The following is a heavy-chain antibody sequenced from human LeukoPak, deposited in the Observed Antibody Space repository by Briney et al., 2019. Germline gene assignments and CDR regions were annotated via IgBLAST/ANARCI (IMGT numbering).Heavy chain of an antibody. CDR1: GASISSYY. D-gene: IGHD1-26*01. CDR2: IYTSGST. J-gene: IGHJ3*02. V-gene: IGHV4-4*07. CDR3: ARVVGATYDAFDI. Sequence: SETLSLTCTGSGASISSYYWSCIRQPAGKGLEGIGRIYTSGSTNYNPSLKSRVTMSVDTSKNQFSLKLSSVTAADPAVYYCARVVGATYDAFDIWGQGTMVTVSS.